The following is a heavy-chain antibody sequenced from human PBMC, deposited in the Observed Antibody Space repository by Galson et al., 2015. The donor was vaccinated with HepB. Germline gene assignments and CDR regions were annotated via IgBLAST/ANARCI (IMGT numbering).Heavy chain of an antibody. CDR3: ARHHIVPSIWDAFDV. Sequence: SETLSLTCIVSGGSTSSTGYYWGWIRQPPGKGLEWIGSMYYTGKNYYNASLKSRVTISVDTSKNQVSLKLSSVTAADTAVYYCARHHIVPSIWDAFDVWGQGTMVTVSS. CDR1: GGSTSSTGYY. J-gene: IGHJ3*01. D-gene: IGHD5-12*01. CDR2: MYYTGKN. V-gene: IGHV4-39*01.